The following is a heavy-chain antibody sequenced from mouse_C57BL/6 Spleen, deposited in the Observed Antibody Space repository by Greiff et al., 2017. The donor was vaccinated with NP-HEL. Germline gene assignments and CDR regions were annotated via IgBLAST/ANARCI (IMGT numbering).Heavy chain of an antibody. CDR3: AREGYGSSHFDY. D-gene: IGHD1-1*01. Sequence: EVMLVESEGGLVQPGSSMKLSCTASGFTFSDYYMAWVRQVPEKGLEWVANINYDGSSTYYLDSLKSRFIISRDNAKNILYLQMSSLKSEDTATYYCAREGYGSSHFDYWGQGTTLTVSS. CDR1: GFTFSDYY. V-gene: IGHV5-16*01. CDR2: INYDGSST. J-gene: IGHJ2*01.